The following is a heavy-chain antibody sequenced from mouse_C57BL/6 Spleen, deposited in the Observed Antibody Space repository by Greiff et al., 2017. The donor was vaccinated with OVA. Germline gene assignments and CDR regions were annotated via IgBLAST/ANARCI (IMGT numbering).Heavy chain of an antibody. CDR2: ISSGSSTI. V-gene: IGHV5-17*01. CDR3: ARPETREGLLAWFAY. J-gene: IGHJ3*01. CDR1: GFTFSDYG. D-gene: IGHD2-3*01. Sequence: EVHLVESGGGLVKPGGSLKLSCAASGFTFSDYGMHWVRQAPEKGLEWVAYISSGSSTIYYADTVKGRFTISRDNAKKTLFLQMTSLRSEDTAMYYCARPETREGLLAWFAYWGQGTLVTVSA.